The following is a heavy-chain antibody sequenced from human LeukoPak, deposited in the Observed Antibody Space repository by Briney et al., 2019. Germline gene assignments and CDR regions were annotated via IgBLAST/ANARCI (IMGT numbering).Heavy chain of an antibody. CDR1: GFTFSSYA. V-gene: IGHV3-30-3*01. CDR3: ARDGRGDYYDSSGRLDY. Sequence: GRSLRLSCAASGFTFSSYAMHWVRQAPGKGLEWVAVISYDGSNKYYADSVKGRFTISRDNSKNTLYLQMNSLRAEDTAEYYCARDGRGDYYDSSGRLDYWGQGTLVTVSS. D-gene: IGHD3-22*01. CDR2: ISYDGSNK. J-gene: IGHJ4*02.